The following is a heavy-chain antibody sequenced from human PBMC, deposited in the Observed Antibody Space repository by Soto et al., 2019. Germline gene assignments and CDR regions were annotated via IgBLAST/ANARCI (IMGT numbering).Heavy chain of an antibody. D-gene: IGHD1-1*01. J-gene: IGHJ4*02. CDR3: ARLEELRYYFDY. V-gene: IGHV4-30-2*01. CDR1: GGSISSGGYS. CDR2: IYHSGST. Sequence: SETLSLTCAVSGGSISSGGYSWSWIRQPPGKGLEWIGYIYHSGSTYYNPSLKSRVTISVDRSKNQFSLKLNSVTAADTAVYYCARLEELRYYFDYWGQGTLVTVSS.